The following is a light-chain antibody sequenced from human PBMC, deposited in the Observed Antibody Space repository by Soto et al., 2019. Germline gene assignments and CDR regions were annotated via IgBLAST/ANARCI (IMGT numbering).Light chain of an antibody. V-gene: IGKV3-20*01. Sequence: IVLTQSPVTLSLSPGERATLSCRASQGVNSTYVAWYQQKPGQAPRLLIYAASIRATVIADRFSGSGSGTDFILTISRLEPDDFVVYYCQHYGSSFTFGPGTKVDIK. CDR3: QHYGSSFT. CDR1: QGVNSTY. J-gene: IGKJ3*01. CDR2: AAS.